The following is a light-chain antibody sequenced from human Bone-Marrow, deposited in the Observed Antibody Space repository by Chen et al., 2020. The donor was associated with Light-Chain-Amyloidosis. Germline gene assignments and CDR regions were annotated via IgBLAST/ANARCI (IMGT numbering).Light chain of an antibody. J-gene: IGKJ3*01. Sequence: DIQMTQSPSSLSASVGDRVIISCQASQDIITYLNWFQLKSGKAPKLLIYDASNLQTRVPSRFTGSGSGTHFTLAISSLHPDDIATYYCHQYENLPFTFGPGTKVEMK. CDR2: DAS. V-gene: IGKV1-33*01. CDR1: QDIITY. CDR3: HQYENLPFT.